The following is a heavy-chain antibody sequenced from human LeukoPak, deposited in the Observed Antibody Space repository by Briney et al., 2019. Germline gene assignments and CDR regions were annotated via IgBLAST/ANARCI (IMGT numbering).Heavy chain of an antibody. Sequence: SVKVSCKASGGTFSSYAISWVRQAPGQGLEWMGGIIPIFGTANYAQKFQGRVTITADESTSTAYMELSSLRSEDTAVYYCARDDCSSTSCYDAFDIWGQGTMVTVSS. J-gene: IGHJ3*02. CDR2: IIPIFGTA. CDR1: GGTFSSYA. D-gene: IGHD2-2*01. CDR3: ARDDCSSTSCYDAFDI. V-gene: IGHV1-69*13.